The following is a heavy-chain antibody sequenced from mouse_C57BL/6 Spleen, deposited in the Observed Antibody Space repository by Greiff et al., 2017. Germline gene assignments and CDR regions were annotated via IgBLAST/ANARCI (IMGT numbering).Heavy chain of an antibody. CDR1: GYAFTNYL. CDR2: INPGSGGT. D-gene: IGHD2-4*01. Sequence: QVQLQQSGAELVRPGTSVKVSCKASGYAFTNYLIEWVKQRPGQGLEWIGVINPGSGGTNYNEKFKGKATLTADKSSSTAYMQLSSLTSQDSAVYFCARTHYDYDWAYYFDSWGQGTTLTVSS. V-gene: IGHV1-54*01. J-gene: IGHJ2*01. CDR3: ARTHYDYDWAYYFDS.